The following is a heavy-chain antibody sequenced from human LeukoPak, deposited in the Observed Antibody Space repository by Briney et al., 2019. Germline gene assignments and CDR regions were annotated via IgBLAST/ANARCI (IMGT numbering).Heavy chain of an antibody. CDR2: NSDSGVST. J-gene: IGHJ4*02. V-gene: IGHV3-23*01. Sequence: GGSLRLSCAASGFTFSSSAMSWVRQAPGRGLEWVSANSDSGVSTYYSDSVKGRFTISRDNSKNTLYLQMNNLRAEDTAVYYCAKPVGTSWYYFDYWGQGTLVTVSS. CDR3: AKPVGTSWYYFDY. D-gene: IGHD2-2*01. CDR1: GFTFSSSA.